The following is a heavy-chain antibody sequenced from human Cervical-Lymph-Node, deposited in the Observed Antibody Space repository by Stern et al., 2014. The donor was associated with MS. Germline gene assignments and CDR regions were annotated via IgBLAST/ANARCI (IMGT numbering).Heavy chain of an antibody. D-gene: IGHD2-15*01. J-gene: IGHJ5*02. CDR3: ARGVVSNRAAATLHNLFDP. CDR1: GGTFSSSYA. V-gene: IGHV1-69*09. Sequence: QMQLVQSGAEVKKPGSSMNVSCKTSGGTFSSSYANTWMRQAPGQGLEWMGRIIPILGLANYAQKFQGRVIITADKSTSTTYMELSSLTSEDTAVYYCARGVVSNRAAATLHNLFDPWGQGTLVTVSS. CDR2: IIPILGLA.